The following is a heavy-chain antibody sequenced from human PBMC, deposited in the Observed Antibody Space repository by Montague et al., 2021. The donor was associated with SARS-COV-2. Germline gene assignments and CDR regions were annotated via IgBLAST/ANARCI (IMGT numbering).Heavy chain of an antibody. V-gene: IGHV4-31*03. Sequence: TLSLTCIVSGGSISSGGFLWTWVRHLPGKGLEWIGYIFYNGGTDYNPSLKSRVNIAVDTSKNQFSLRLSSVTAADTAVYYRSRGSYRYSHNYYYAVDVWGQGTTVIVSS. CDR2: IFYNGGT. CDR3: SRGSYRYSHNYYYAVDV. CDR1: GGSISSGGFL. D-gene: IGHD4-11*01. J-gene: IGHJ6*02.